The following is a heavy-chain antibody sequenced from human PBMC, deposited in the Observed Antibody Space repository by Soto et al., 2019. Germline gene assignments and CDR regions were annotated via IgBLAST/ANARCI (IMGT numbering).Heavy chain of an antibody. D-gene: IGHD3-10*01. CDR3: AADVGWTLLAYSLMTYKNYGKDV. CDR2: IVVGSDNT. V-gene: IGHV1-58*01. J-gene: IGHJ6*02. Sequence: SVKVSCKASGFTFSSSAVQWVRQACGQRIEWIGCIVVGSDNTNYAQKFQDRVTNPRHMSTSTAYMELSSLRSEDTVVYYCAADVGWTLLAYSLMTYKNYGKDVWGQGPTVTVSS. CDR1: GFTFSSSA.